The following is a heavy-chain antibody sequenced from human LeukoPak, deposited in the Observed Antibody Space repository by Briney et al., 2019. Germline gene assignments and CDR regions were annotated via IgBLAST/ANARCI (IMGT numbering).Heavy chain of an antibody. CDR1: GGSIGSYY. V-gene: IGHV4-59*01. D-gene: IGHD6-13*01. CDR3: ARADPIAAADYFDH. CDR2: ISYTGST. J-gene: IGHJ4*02. Sequence: PSETLSLTCTVSGGSIGSYYWSWIRQPPGKGLEWIGYISYTGSTNYNPSLKSRVTISVDTSKNQFSLKLTSVTAADTAVYYCARADPIAAADYFDHWGQGTLVTVSS.